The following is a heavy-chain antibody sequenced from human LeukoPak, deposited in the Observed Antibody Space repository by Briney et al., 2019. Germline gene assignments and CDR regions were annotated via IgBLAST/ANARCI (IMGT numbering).Heavy chain of an antibody. CDR3: ARDNFYGSGNLDP. V-gene: IGHV3-66*01. Sequence: PGGSLRLSCAASGFTVSSNYMSWVRQAPGKGLELVSVIYSGGSTYYADSVKGRFTISRDNSKNTLYLQMNSLRAEDTAVYYCARDNFYGSGNLDPWGQGTLVTVSS. CDR1: GFTVSSNY. D-gene: IGHD3-10*01. J-gene: IGHJ5*02. CDR2: IYSGGST.